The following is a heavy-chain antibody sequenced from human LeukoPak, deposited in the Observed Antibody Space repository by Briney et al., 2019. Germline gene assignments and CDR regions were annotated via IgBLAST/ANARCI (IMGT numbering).Heavy chain of an antibody. V-gene: IGHV3-23*01. D-gene: IGHD3-9*01. CDR3: ARDLRYFDWLSGIDY. CDR2: ISGSDGTT. J-gene: IGHJ4*02. CDR1: GFTFSNYA. Sequence: PGGSLRLSCAASGFTFSNYAMSWVRQAPGKGLEWVSGISGSDGTTYYADSVKGRFTISRDNSKNTLYLQMNSLRAEDTAVYYCARDLRYFDWLSGIDYWGPGTLVTVSS.